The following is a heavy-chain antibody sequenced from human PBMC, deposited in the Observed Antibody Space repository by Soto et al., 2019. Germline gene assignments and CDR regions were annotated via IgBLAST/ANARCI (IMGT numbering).Heavy chain of an antibody. CDR1: GFPFYSYA. J-gene: IGHJ4*02. CDR3: AKSTTELSRGILDY. V-gene: IGHV3-23*01. CDR2: ISGGGESI. Sequence: GSLRLSCAASGFPFYSYAMTWVRQAPGKGLEWVSGISGGGESIDYADSVKGRFTISRDNSRNTLYLQMNSLRAEDTAVYYCAKSTTELSRGILDYWGQGT. D-gene: IGHD1-7*01.